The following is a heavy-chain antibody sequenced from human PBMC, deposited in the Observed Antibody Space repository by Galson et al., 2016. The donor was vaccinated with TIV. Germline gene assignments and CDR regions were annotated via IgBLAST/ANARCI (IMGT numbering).Heavy chain of an antibody. D-gene: IGHD3-9*01. CDR1: GFTFSLYG. V-gene: IGHV3-33*01. Sequence: SLRLSCAASGFTFSLYGMHWVRQAPGKGLEWVAVIWFDGGNKYYADSVKGRFTLSRDNSQNTLYLQMSSLRAGDTAVYYCARERSPSLRYFDWLKNYSLDVWGQGTTVTVSS. CDR2: IWFDGGNK. CDR3: ARERSPSLRYFDWLKNYSLDV. J-gene: IGHJ6*02.